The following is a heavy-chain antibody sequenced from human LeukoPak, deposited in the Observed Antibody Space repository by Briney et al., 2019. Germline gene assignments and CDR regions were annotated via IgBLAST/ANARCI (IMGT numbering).Heavy chain of an antibody. CDR2: INPSGGST. Sequence: VSVKVSCKASGYTFTSYYMHWVRQAPGQGLEWMGIINPSGGSTSYAQKFQGRVTMTRDTSTSTVYMELSSLRSEDTAVYYCARDRIRDEQTYGMDVWGQGTTVTVSS. D-gene: IGHD3-10*01. CDR3: ARDRIRDEQTYGMDV. V-gene: IGHV1-46*01. CDR1: GYTFTSYY. J-gene: IGHJ6*02.